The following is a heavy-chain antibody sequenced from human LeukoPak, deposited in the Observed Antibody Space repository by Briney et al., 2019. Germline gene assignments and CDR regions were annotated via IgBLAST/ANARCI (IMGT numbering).Heavy chain of an antibody. Sequence: GGSLRLSCITSGFAFNTYAMHWVRQAPGKGLEWISYISPASNTIYYADSVKGRFTISRDNAKNTLYLQMNSLRAEDTAVYYCARESNWNDGGGAFDIWGQGTMVTVSS. CDR1: GFAFNTYA. CDR2: ISPASNTI. CDR3: ARESNWNDGGGAFDI. D-gene: IGHD1-1*01. V-gene: IGHV3-48*04. J-gene: IGHJ3*02.